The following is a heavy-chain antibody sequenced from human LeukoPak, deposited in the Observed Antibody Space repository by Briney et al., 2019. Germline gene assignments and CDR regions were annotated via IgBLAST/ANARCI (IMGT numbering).Heavy chain of an antibody. V-gene: IGHV5-51*01. CDR2: IYPGDSDT. D-gene: IGHD5-24*01. J-gene: IGHJ5*02. Sequence: GESLKISCKGSGYSFTSYWIGWVRQMPGKGLEWMGIIYPGDSDTRYSPSFQGQVTISADKSISTAYLQWSSLKASDTAMCYCARLGRDGYNWWGVGGNWFDPWGQGTLVTVSS. CDR3: ARLGRDGYNWWGVGGNWFDP. CDR1: GYSFTSYW.